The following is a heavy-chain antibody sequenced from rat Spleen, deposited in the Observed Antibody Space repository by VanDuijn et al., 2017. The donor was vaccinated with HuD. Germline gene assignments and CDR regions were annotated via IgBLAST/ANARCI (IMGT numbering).Heavy chain of an antibody. Sequence: QVQLKESGPGLVQPSQTLSLTCTVSGFSLSNYGVFWVRQPPGKGLEWMGVIWGNGSPNYNSALKSRLSISRDTSKSQVFLKMNSLRSEDTATYYCTTDTFYDVTYYPGGFDYWGQGVMVTVSS. CDR3: TTDTFYDVTYYPGGFDY. J-gene: IGHJ2*01. CDR1: GFSLSNYG. V-gene: IGHV2-13*01. CDR2: IWGNGSP. D-gene: IGHD1-12*02.